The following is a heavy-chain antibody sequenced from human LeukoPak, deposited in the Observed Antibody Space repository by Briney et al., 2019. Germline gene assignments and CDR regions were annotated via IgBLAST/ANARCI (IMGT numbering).Heavy chain of an antibody. D-gene: IGHD5-18*01. Sequence: GESLRLSCAASGFTFSSYTMHRVRQAPGRGLEWVAVISYDGSDKYYSDSVKGRFTISRDNSKNTLYLQMNSLRAEDTAVYYCARNQFGYSYYYGMDVWGQGTTVTVS. CDR1: GFTFSSYT. CDR3: ARNQFGYSYYYGMDV. J-gene: IGHJ6*02. CDR2: ISYDGSDK. V-gene: IGHV3-30*04.